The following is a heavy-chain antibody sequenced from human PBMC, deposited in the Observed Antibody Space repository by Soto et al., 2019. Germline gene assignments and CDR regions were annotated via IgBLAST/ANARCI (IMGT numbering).Heavy chain of an antibody. Sequence: VQLVESGGGLVKPGGSLRLSCAASGFTFSDYYMSWIRQAPGKGLEWLSYISSSGDSIYYAASVKGRITISRDNAKNSLYLQMSSLRAEDTAVYYCARDVVPHFDSWGQGTLVTVSS. V-gene: IGHV3-11*01. CDR3: ARDVVPHFDS. J-gene: IGHJ4*02. CDR2: ISSSGDSI. D-gene: IGHD2-21*01. CDR1: GFTFSDYY.